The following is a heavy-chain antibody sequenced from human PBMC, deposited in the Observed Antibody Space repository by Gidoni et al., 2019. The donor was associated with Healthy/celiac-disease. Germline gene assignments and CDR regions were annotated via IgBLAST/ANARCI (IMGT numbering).Heavy chain of an antibody. CDR2: INPNSGGT. J-gene: IGHJ6*02. CDR3: ARGNRDYGDYPPLFPYYYYYYGMDV. D-gene: IGHD4-17*01. V-gene: IGHV1-2*02. CDR1: GYTFTGYY. Sequence: QVQLVQSGAEVKKPGASVKVSCKASGYTFTGYYMPWVRQAPGQGLEWMGWINPNSGGTNYAQKFQGRVTMTRDTSISTAYMELSRLRSDDTAVYYCARGNRDYGDYPPLFPYYYYYYGMDVWGQGTTVTVSS.